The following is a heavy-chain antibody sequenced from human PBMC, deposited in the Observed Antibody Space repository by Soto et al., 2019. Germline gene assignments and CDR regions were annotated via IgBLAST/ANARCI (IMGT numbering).Heavy chain of an antibody. V-gene: IGHV4-39*07. CDR3: ARVHVMFVAGSTFDY. CDR1: GGSISSGDYY. Sequence: SETLSLTCTVSGGSISSGDYYWSWIRQPPGKGPEWIASIYHGGTPFYNPSLKSRITISVDTSNNQFSLKLTSVTAADTAVYYCARVHVMFVAGSTFDYWGHGTLVTVSS. D-gene: IGHD6-19*01. J-gene: IGHJ4*01. CDR2: IYHGGTP.